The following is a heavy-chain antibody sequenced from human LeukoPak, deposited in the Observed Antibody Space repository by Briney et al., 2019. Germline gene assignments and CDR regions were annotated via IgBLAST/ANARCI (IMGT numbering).Heavy chain of an antibody. J-gene: IGHJ4*02. D-gene: IGHD2-21*02. Sequence: GGSLRLSCAASGFTFDDYAMHWVRQAPGKGLEWVSLISWDGGSTYYADSVKGRFTISRDNSKNSLYLQMNSLRAEDTALYYCAKAGKGDGWVFLDYWGQGTLVTVSS. V-gene: IGHV3-43D*03. CDR3: AKAGKGDGWVFLDY. CDR1: GFTFDDYA. CDR2: ISWDGGST.